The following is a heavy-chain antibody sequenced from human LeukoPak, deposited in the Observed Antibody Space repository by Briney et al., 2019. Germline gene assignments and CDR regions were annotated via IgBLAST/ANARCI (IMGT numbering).Heavy chain of an antibody. CDR2: ISGSGGST. CDR3: AKTTTVTTWSGDY. Sequence: PGGSLRLSCAASGFVFSSYAMSWVRQAPGKGLEWVSAISGSGGSTYYADSVKGRFTISRDNSKNTLYLQMNSLRAEDTAVYYCAKTTTVTTWSGDYWGQGTLVTVSS. CDR1: GFVFSSYA. V-gene: IGHV3-23*01. D-gene: IGHD4-17*01. J-gene: IGHJ4*02.